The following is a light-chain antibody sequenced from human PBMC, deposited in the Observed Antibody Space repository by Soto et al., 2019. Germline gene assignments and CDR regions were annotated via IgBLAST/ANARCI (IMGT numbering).Light chain of an antibody. CDR1: SSDVGSYNY. CDR2: DVS. V-gene: IGLV2-11*01. Sequence: QSVLTQPRSVSGSPGQSVTISCTGTSSDVGSYNYVSWYQHHPGKAPKFIIYDVSKRPSGVPDRFTGSKSGNTASLTISGLQADDEADYHCCSYAGNYTSADVFGTGTKLTVL. CDR3: CSYAGNYTSADV. J-gene: IGLJ1*01.